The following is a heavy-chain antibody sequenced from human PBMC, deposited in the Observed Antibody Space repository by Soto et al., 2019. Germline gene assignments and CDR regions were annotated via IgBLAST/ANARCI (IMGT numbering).Heavy chain of an antibody. CDR3: ARKYCSSTSCYTGFDY. CDR1: GYTFTSYD. J-gene: IGHJ4*02. V-gene: IGHV1-8*01. Sequence: QVPLVQSGAEVKKPGASVKVSCKASGYTFTSYDINWVRQATGQGLEWMGWMNPNSGNTGYAQKFQGRVTMTRNTSISTADMELSSMRSEETAVYYCARKYCSSTSCYTGFDYWGQGTLVTVSS. CDR2: MNPNSGNT. D-gene: IGHD2-2*02.